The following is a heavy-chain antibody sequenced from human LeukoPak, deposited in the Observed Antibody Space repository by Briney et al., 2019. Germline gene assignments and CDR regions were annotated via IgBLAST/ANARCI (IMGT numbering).Heavy chain of an antibody. J-gene: IGHJ4*02. CDR3: AREDTAMGNFDY. D-gene: IGHD5-18*01. Sequence: GASVKVSCKASGGTFSSYAISWVRQAPGQGLEWMGGIIPIFGTANYAKKFQGRVTITADESTSTAYMELSSLRSEDTAVYSCAREDTAMGNFDYWGQGTLVTVSS. CDR1: GGTFSSYA. CDR2: IIPIFGTA. V-gene: IGHV1-69*01.